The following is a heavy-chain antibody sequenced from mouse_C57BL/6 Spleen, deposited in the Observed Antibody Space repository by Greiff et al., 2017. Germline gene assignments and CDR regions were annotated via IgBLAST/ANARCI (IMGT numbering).Heavy chain of an antibody. CDR3: ARDSGAY. V-gene: IGHV5-4*01. CDR2: ISDGGSYT. J-gene: IGHJ2*01. CDR1: GFTFSSYA. Sequence: EVQLVESGGGLVKPGGSLQLSCAASGFTFSSYAMSWVRQTPETRLEWVATISDGGSYTYYPDNVKCRFTISRDNAKNNLYLQMSHLKSEDTAMYYCARDSGAYWGQGTTLTVSS. D-gene: IGHD4-1*01.